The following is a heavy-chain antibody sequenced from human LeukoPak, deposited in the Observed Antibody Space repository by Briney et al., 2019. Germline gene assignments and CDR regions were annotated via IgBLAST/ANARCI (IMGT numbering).Heavy chain of an antibody. CDR1: GFTFSSYA. CDR2: ISGSGGST. Sequence: PGGSLRFSCAASGFTFSSYAMSWVRQAPGKGLEWVSAISGSGGSTYYADSVKGRFTISRDNSKNTLYLQMNSLRAEDTAVYYCAKGYDSSGYFGYWGQGTLVTVSS. J-gene: IGHJ4*02. CDR3: AKGYDSSGYFGY. D-gene: IGHD3-22*01. V-gene: IGHV3-23*01.